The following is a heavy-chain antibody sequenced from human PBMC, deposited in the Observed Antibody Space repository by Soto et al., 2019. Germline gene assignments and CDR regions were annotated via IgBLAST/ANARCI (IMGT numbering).Heavy chain of an antibody. CDR1: GGAISTYY. CDR2: IYSSGST. V-gene: IGHV4-4*07. CDR3: ARGQRFSDWFDP. J-gene: IGHJ5*02. Sequence: QVHLQESGPGLVKHSETLSLTCTVSGGAISTYYWTWIRQPAGKGLEWIGRIYSSGSTKYNPSLQSRFTMPLDTYNNQLSLKLTSVTAADTAVYYCARGQRFSDWFDPWGQGASVTVSS. D-gene: IGHD3-3*01.